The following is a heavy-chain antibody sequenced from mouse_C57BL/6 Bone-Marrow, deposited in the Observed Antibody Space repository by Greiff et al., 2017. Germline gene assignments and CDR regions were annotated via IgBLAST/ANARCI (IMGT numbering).Heavy chain of an antibody. Sequence: VKLLESGAELARPGASVKLSCKASGYTFTSYGISWVKQRTGQGLEWIGEIYPRSGNTYYNEKFKGKATLTADKSSSTAYMELRSLTSEDSAVYFCARDDGYYSFDYWGQGTTLTVSS. D-gene: IGHD2-3*01. CDR2: IYPRSGNT. J-gene: IGHJ2*01. CDR3: ARDDGYYSFDY. V-gene: IGHV1-81*01. CDR1: GYTFTSYG.